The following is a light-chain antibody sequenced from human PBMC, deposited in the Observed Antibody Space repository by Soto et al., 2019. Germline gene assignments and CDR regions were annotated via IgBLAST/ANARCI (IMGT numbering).Light chain of an antibody. CDR3: CSYAGSSTYV. CDR1: SSVVGRYNL. V-gene: IGLV2-23*02. CDR2: EVS. J-gene: IGLJ1*01. Sequence: QSALTQPASVSGSPGQSITFSCTGTSSVVGRYNLVSWYQQHPGKAPKLMIYEVSKRPSGVSNRFSGSKSGNTASLTISGLQAEDEADYYCCSYAGSSTYVFGAGTKVPVL.